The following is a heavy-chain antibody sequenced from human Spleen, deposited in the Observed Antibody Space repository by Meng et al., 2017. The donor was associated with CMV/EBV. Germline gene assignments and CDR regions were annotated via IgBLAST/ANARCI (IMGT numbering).Heavy chain of an antibody. Sequence: GKGREGVEVRWNDGRKKEEADSVKGRFNSSRDNSKKTRYLQMNSLRAEDTAVYYCAKSGGMYDFWSGYHSYFDYWGQGTLVTVSS. V-gene: IGHV3-33*06. D-gene: IGHD3-3*01. CDR3: AKSGGMYDFWSGYHSYFDY. CDR2: RWNDGRKK. J-gene: IGHJ4*01.